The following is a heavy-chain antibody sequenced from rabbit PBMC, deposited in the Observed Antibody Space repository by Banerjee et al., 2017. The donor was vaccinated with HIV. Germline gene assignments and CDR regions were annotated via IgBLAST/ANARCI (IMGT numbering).Heavy chain of an antibody. Sequence: QLKETGGGLVQPGGSLKVSCKASGFDFSNYGVSWVRQAPGKGLEWIGYIDPVFGSIHYASWVNGRFTISDHNAQNTLYLQLNSLTAADTATYFCVSYDDYGDRNLWGQGTLVTVS. CDR2: IDPVFGSI. D-gene: IGHD2-1*01. CDR1: GFDFSNYG. J-gene: IGHJ4*01. V-gene: IGHV1S7*01. CDR3: VSYDDYGDRNL.